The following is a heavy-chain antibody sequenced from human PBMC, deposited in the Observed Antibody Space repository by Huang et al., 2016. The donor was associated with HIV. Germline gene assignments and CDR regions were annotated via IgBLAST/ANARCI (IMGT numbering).Heavy chain of an antibody. CDR2: INPKRGGT. CDR1: GYTFTDSN. CDR3: ARDWSFGSSTSPAD. V-gene: IGHV1-2*02. D-gene: IGHD6-6*01. Sequence: QVQLVQSGAEVKNPGASVRVSCKAYGYTFTDSNIHWVRQAPGQGIEWMGWINPKRGGTIYAQRFQGRVTMTRDTTISTVHMDLRRIQSDDTAVYFCARDWSFGSSTSPADWGQGTLVTVSS. J-gene: IGHJ4*02.